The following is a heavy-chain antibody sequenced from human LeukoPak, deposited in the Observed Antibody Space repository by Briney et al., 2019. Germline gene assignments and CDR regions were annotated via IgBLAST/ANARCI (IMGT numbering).Heavy chain of an antibody. V-gene: IGHV4-61*02. CDR3: ARSRIVVVSYYCMDV. CDR1: GGSISSGSYY. J-gene: IGHJ6*03. CDR2: IYTSGST. D-gene: IGHD3-22*01. Sequence: SSETLSLTCTVSGGSISSGSYYWSWIRQPAGKGLEWIGRIYTSGSTNYNPSLKSRVTISVDTSKNQFSLKLSSVTAADTAVYYCARSRIVVVSYYCMDVWGKGTTVTVSS.